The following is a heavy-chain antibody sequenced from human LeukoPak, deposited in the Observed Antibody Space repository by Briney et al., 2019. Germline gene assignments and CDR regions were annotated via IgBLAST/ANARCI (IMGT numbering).Heavy chain of an antibody. CDR3: VRVHIGTSWY. V-gene: IGHV1-2*02. D-gene: IGHD6-13*01. J-gene: IGHJ4*02. CDR2: MNPNSGGT. CDR1: GSTFTGYY. Sequence: ASVKVSCKVSGSTFTGYYIHWARQAPGQGLEWMGWMNPNSGGTNYAQKFQGRVTMTRDTSITTAYMELSTLTSDDTAVYYCVRVHIGTSWYWGQGTLVTVSP.